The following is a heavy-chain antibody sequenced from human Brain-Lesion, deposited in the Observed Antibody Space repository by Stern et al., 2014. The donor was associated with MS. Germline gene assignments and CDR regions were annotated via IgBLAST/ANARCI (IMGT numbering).Heavy chain of an antibody. CDR2: INWNSGSL. D-gene: IGHD3-22*01. CDR3: TKDSGYFSGLFDS. CDR1: GFTFDDFA. Sequence: QLVESGGGLVQPGRSLRLSCAASGFTFDDFAMHWVRQAPGKGLEGVSGINWNSGSLAYADSVKGRFSISRDSAKNSLFLQMNSLRPEDTALYYCTKDSGYFSGLFDSWGQGTLVTVSS. J-gene: IGHJ4*02. V-gene: IGHV3-9*01.